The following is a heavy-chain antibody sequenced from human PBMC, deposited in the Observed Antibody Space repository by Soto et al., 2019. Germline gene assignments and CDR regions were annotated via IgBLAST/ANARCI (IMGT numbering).Heavy chain of an antibody. J-gene: IGHJ4*02. CDR1: GGTFSSYA. Sequence: SVKVSCKASGGTFSSYAISWVRQAPGQGLEWMGGIIPIFGTANYAQKCQGRVTITADECTSTAYMELSSLRSEDTAVYDFARAADIVVVPGAIWFFDYWGPGTLVTVSS. CDR3: ARAADIVVVPGAIWFFDY. D-gene: IGHD2-2*02. V-gene: IGHV1-69*13. CDR2: IIPIFGTA.